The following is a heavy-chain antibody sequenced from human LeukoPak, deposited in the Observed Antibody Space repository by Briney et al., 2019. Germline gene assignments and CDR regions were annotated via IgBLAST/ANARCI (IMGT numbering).Heavy chain of an antibody. Sequence: SETLSLTCTVSGGSISSSSYYWGWIRQPPGKGLEWIGSIYYSGSTNYNPSLKSRVTISVDTSKNQFSLKLSSVTAADTAVYYCATNILDYGDYVPPYYYGMDVWGQGTMVTVSS. CDR1: GGSISSSSYY. J-gene: IGHJ6*02. D-gene: IGHD4-17*01. CDR3: ATNILDYGDYVPPYYYGMDV. V-gene: IGHV4-39*07. CDR2: IYYSGST.